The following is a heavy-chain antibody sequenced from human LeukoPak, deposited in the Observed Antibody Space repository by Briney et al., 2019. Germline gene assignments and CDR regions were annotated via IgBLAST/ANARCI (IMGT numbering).Heavy chain of an antibody. D-gene: IGHD6-19*01. J-gene: IGHJ4*02. Sequence: PGGSLRLSCAASGFTFSSYSMNWVRQAPGKGLEWVAVISYDGSNKYYADSVKGRFTISRDNSKNTLYLQMNSLRAEDTAIYYCARDEGSGWYGQIDYWGQGTLVTVSS. CDR2: ISYDGSNK. CDR3: ARDEGSGWYGQIDY. CDR1: GFTFSSYS. V-gene: IGHV3-30*03.